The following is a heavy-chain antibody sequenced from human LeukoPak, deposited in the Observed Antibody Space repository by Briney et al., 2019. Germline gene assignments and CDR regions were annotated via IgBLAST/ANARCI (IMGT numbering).Heavy chain of an antibody. Sequence: RGSLRLSCEASGFTLSTFRMHWVRQAPGKGLVWVSLISNDATKTNHADSVKGRFTTSRDNAKNTLYLQMNSLRAEDTAIYYCTRDRGGLSIWGQGTTVTVSS. V-gene: IGHV3-74*01. J-gene: IGHJ3*02. CDR1: GFTLSTFR. CDR2: ISNDATKT. CDR3: TRDRGGLSI. D-gene: IGHD3-10*01.